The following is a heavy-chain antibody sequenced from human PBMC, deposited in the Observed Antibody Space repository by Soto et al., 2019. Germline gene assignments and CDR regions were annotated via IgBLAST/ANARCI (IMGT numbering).Heavy chain of an antibody. CDR2: IYYSGST. D-gene: IGHD4-17*01. V-gene: IGHV4-30-4*01. Sequence: QVQLQESGPGLVKPSQTLSLTCTVSGGSISSGDSYWSWLRQPPGKGLEWIGYIYYSGSTYYNPSLKSRVTISVDTSKNQFSLKLSSVTAADTAVYYCAQGGVTTVTTFDYWGQGTLVTVSS. CDR1: GGSISSGDSY. CDR3: AQGGVTTVTTFDY. J-gene: IGHJ4*02.